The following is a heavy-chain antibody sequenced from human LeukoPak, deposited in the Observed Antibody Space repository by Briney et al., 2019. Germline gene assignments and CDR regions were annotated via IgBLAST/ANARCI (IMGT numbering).Heavy chain of an antibody. J-gene: IGHJ6*02. CDR2: INHSGST. CDR3: ARARRIAAAGIGFRYGMDV. Sequence: SETPSLTCAVYGGSFSGYYWSWIRQPPGKGLEWIGEINHSGSTNYNPPLKSRVTISVDTSKNQFSLKLSSVTAAGTAVYYCARARRIAAAGIGFRYGMDVWGQGTTVTVSS. V-gene: IGHV4-34*01. CDR1: GGSFSGYY. D-gene: IGHD6-13*01.